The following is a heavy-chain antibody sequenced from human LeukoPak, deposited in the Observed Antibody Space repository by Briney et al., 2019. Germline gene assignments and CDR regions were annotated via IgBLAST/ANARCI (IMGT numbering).Heavy chain of an antibody. CDR2: ISNDGSNK. V-gene: IGHV3-30*18. CDR1: GFIFADTW. Sequence: GGSLRLSCAASGFIFADTWMNWVRQAPGKGLEWVAVISNDGSNKHYGDSVKGRFTISRDNSKNTLYLQMDSLRGEDTAVYYCAKDPYRVIVATGNYLDPWGQGTLVTVSS. D-gene: IGHD2-21*01. J-gene: IGHJ5*02. CDR3: AKDPYRVIVATGNYLDP.